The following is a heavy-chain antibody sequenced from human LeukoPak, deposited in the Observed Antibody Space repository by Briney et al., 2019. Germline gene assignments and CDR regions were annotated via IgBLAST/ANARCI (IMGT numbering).Heavy chain of an antibody. CDR3: AKAPLVVVTANNYYFDY. Sequence: GGSLRLSCAASGFTFSSYAMTWVRQAPGKGLEWVSVISGSGGTTYYADSVKGRFTISRDNSKNTLYLQMNSLRAEDTAVYYCAKAPLVVVTANNYYFDYWGQGTLVTVSS. CDR1: GFTFSSYA. D-gene: IGHD2-21*02. V-gene: IGHV3-23*01. CDR2: ISGSGGTT. J-gene: IGHJ4*02.